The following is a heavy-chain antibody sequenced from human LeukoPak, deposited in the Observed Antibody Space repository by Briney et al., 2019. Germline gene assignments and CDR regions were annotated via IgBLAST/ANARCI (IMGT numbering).Heavy chain of an antibody. CDR1: GFTFSSFW. Sequence: PGGSLRLSCAASGFTFSSFWMTWVRQAPGKGLEWVANIKQGGGETYYVDSVKGRFTISRDNAKNSLFLQMNSLTVEDTGVYYCARAAEVIAVYYYGMDVWGQGTTVTVSS. CDR2: IKQGGGET. CDR3: ARAAEVIAVYYYGMDV. V-gene: IGHV3-7*01. D-gene: IGHD6-19*01. J-gene: IGHJ6*02.